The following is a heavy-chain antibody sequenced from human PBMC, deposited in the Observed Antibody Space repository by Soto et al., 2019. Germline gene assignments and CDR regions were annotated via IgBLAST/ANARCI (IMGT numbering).Heavy chain of an antibody. CDR2: ISDDGVSK. CDR1: GFSFGDYW. J-gene: IGHJ4*02. D-gene: IGHD3-10*01. Sequence: GGSLRLSCVASGFSFGDYWLSWVRQAPGKGLEWVAVISDDGVSKYYADSVQGRFTISRDNSESAVFLQMNSLRPDDTALYFCARAYYFGSGTSYTLYYWGQGTQVTVSS. CDR3: ARAYYFGSGTSYTLYY. V-gene: IGHV3-30*03.